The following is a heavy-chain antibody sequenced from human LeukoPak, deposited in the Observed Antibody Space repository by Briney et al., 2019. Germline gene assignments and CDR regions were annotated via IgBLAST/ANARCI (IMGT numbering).Heavy chain of an antibody. CDR1: GFTFSSYA. Sequence: GGSLRLSCAASGFTFSSYAMHWVRQAPGKGLEWVAVISYDGSNKYYADSVKGRFTISRDNSKNTLYLQMSSLRAEDTAVYYCAREVWGPEYWGQGTLVTVSS. D-gene: IGHD1-14*01. J-gene: IGHJ4*02. CDR3: AREVWGPEY. V-gene: IGHV3-30-3*01. CDR2: ISYDGSNK.